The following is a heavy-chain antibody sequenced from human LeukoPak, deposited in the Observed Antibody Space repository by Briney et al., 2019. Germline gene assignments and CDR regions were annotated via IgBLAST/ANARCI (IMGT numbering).Heavy chain of an antibody. CDR2: IYDSGST. CDR3: ASLTTADAFDI. D-gene: IGHD3-22*01. CDR1: GGSISSYY. J-gene: IGHJ3*02. V-gene: IGHV4-59*01. Sequence: SETLSLTCTASGGSISSYYWSWIRQPPGKGLEWIGYIYDSGSTNYNPSLKSRVTISVDTSKNQFSLKLSSVTAADTAVFYCASLTTADAFDIWGQGTMVTVSS.